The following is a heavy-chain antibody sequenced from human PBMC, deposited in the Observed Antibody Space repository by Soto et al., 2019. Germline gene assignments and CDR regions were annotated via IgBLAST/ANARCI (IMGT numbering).Heavy chain of an antibody. CDR2: IYYSGST. V-gene: IGHV4-59*08. Sequence: SETLSLTCTVSGGSISSYYWSWIRQPPGKGLEWIGYIYYSGSTNYNPSLKSRVTISVDTSKNQFSLKLSSVTAADTAVYYCARHGVGEYSSSWKYYYYYGMDVWGQGTTVTVSS. CDR3: ARHGVGEYSSSWKYYYYYGMDV. J-gene: IGHJ6*02. D-gene: IGHD6-13*01. CDR1: GGSISSYY.